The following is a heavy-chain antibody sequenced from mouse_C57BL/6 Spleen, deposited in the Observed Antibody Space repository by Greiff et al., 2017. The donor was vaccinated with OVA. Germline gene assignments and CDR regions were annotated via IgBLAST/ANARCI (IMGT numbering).Heavy chain of an antibody. J-gene: IGHJ4*01. CDR2: INPNNGGT. CDR3: ARYFLSGDY. D-gene: IGHD3-1*01. V-gene: IGHV1-26*01. CDR1: GYTFTDYY. Sequence: VQLQQSGPELVKPGASVKISCKASGYTFTDYYMNWVKQSHGKSLEWIGDINPNNGGTSYNQKFKGKATLTVDKSSSTAYMELRSLTSEDSAVYYCARYFLSGDYWGQGTSVTVSS.